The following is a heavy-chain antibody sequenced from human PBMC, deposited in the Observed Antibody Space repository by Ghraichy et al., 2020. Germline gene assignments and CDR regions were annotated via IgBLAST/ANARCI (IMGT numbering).Heavy chain of an antibody. CDR1: GFTFSSYW. CDR3: ARVRTESNYGMDV. D-gene: IGHD4-17*01. V-gene: IGHV3-7*01. J-gene: IGHJ6*02. CDR2: IKQDASEK. Sequence: GESLNISCAASGFTFSSYWMSWVRQAPGKGLEWVANIKQDASEKYYVDSVKGRSTISRDNAKNSLYLQMNSLRAEDTAVYYCARVRTESNYGMDVWGQGTTVTVSS.